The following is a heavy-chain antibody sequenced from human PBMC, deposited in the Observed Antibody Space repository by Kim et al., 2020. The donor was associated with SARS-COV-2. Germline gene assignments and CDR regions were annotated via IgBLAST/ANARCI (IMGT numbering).Heavy chain of an antibody. D-gene: IGHD1-7*01. V-gene: IGHV3-33*06. Sequence: GGSLRLSCATSGFIFSSYAMHWVRQAPGKGLEWVAVIWYDGSNKYYADSVKGRFTISRDNSKNTLYLQMNSLRAEDTAVYYCAKMLELPGAGSQGWGQGTLVIVSS. J-gene: IGHJ4*02. CDR2: IWYDGSNK. CDR3: AKMLELPGAGSQG. CDR1: GFIFSSYA.